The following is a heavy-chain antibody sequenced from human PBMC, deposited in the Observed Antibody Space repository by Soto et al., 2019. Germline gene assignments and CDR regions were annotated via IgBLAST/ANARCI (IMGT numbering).Heavy chain of an antibody. CDR2: MYSGGST. CDR1: GDSIRRYY. J-gene: IGHJ4*02. V-gene: IGHV4-4*07. CDR3: ERGTGVFGEFSLVY. D-gene: IGHD3-10*01. Sequence: QVRLQESDTRLVKPSETLPLTCTVSGDSIRRYYWSWLRQPAGKGLEWIGRMYSGGSTNYNPDLESRVAMSVDTSKDKFSMSLSVVNDADTAVSYCERGTGVFGEFSLVYWGQGTLVTVSS.